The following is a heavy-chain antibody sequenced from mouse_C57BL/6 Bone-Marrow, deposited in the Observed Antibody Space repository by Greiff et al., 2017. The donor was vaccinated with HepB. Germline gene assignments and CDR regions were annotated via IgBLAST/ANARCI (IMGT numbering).Heavy chain of an antibody. CDR2: ISSGGSYT. D-gene: IGHD2-5*01. V-gene: IGHV5-6*01. J-gene: IGHJ3*01. CDR1: GFTFSSYG. Sequence: EVNLVESGGDLVKPGGSLKLSCAASGFTFSSYGMSWVRQTPDKRLEWVATISSGGSYTYYPDSVKGRFTISRDNAKNTLYLQMSSLKSEDTAMYYCASPGGYYSNLRFAYWGQGTLVTVSA. CDR3: ASPGGYYSNLRFAY.